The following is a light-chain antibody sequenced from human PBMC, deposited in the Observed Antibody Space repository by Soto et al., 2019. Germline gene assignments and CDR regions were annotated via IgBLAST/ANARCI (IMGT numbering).Light chain of an antibody. J-gene: IGLJ1*01. CDR1: ISDVGSYYP. V-gene: IGLV2-23*02. CDR3: CSYAGDTTFFV. Sequence: QSALTQPASMSGSPGQSITISCTGTISDVGSYYPVSWFQQHPGKAPKLIIYEVNKRPSGVSDRFSGSKSGNTASLTISGLQAADEAEYYCCSYAGDTTFFVFGTGTKLTVL. CDR2: EVN.